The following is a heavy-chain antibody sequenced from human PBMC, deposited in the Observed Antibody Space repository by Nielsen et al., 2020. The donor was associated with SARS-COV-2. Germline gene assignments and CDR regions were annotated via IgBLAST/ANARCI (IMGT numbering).Heavy chain of an antibody. J-gene: IGHJ6*02. V-gene: IGHV3-30*18. Sequence: GESLKISCVASGFTFSSYGMHWVRQAPGKGLEWVAVISYDGSNKYYADSVKGRFTISRGNSKNTLYLQMNSLRAEDTAVYYCAKDGFLGYCSGGSCPLYYYYGMDVWGQGTTVTVSS. CDR1: GFTFSSYG. CDR3: AKDGFLGYCSGGSCPLYYYYGMDV. CDR2: ISYDGSNK. D-gene: IGHD2-15*01.